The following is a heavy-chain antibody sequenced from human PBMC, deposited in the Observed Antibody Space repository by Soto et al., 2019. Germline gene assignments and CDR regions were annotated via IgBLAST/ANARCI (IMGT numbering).Heavy chain of an antibody. J-gene: IGHJ4*02. CDR3: ARSNKATGAPHY. V-gene: IGHV1-8*01. Sequence: ASVEVSCKASGYTFASYDINWVRQATGQGLEWMGWMNPNSGNTGYAQKFQGRVTMTRNTSISTAYMELSSLRSEDTAVYYCARSNKATGAPHYWGQGTLVTVS. CDR1: GYTFASYD. CDR2: MNPNSGNT. D-gene: IGHD5-12*01.